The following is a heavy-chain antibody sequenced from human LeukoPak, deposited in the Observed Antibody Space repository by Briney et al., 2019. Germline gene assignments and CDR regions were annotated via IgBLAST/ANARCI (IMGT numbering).Heavy chain of an antibody. D-gene: IGHD6-25*01. CDR1: GGSISSGGYS. J-gene: IGHJ4*02. Sequence: SETLSLTCAVSGGSISSGGYSWSWIRQPPGKGLEWIGYIYHSGSTYYNPSLKSRVTISVDRSKNQFSLKLSSVTAADTAVYYCAREGGIGGATRYWGQGTLVTVSS. V-gene: IGHV4-30-2*01. CDR3: AREGGIGGATRY. CDR2: IYHSGST.